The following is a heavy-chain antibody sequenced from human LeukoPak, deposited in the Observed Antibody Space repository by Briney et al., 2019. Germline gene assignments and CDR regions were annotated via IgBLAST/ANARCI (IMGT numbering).Heavy chain of an antibody. CDR1: GYTFTGYY. V-gene: IGHV1-2*02. CDR2: INPNSGGT. CDR3: ARLIAVAGFAFDY. Sequence: ASVKVSCKASGYTFTGYYMHWVRQAPGQGLEWMGWINPNSGGTNYARKFQGRVTMTRDTSISTAYMELSRLRSDDTAVYYCARLIAVAGFAFDYWGQGTLVTVSS. D-gene: IGHD6-19*01. J-gene: IGHJ4*02.